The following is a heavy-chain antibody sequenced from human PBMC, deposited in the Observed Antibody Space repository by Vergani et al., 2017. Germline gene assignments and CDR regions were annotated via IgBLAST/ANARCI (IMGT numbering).Heavy chain of an antibody. CDR3: ATEYMGYCNDTNCYKFDY. CDR2: VSYDGSDK. D-gene: IGHD2-2*02. CDR1: GFTFSTYG. V-gene: IGHV3-30*03. J-gene: IGHJ4*02. Sequence: QVQLVESGGGVVQPGRSLRLSCAVSGFTFSTYGMHWVRQAPGKGLEWVAHVSYDGSDKYYGDSVKGRFTISKDNSKSTVYLQMNSLRAEDTAVCFCATEYMGYCNDTNCYKFDYWGQGTLVTVSS.